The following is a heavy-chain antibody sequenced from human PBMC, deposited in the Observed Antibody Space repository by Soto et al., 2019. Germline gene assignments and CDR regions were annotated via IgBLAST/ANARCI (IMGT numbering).Heavy chain of an antibody. CDR1: GYSFTSYW. Sequence: PGESLKISCKGSGYSFTSYWIGWVRQMPGKGLEWMGIIYPGDSDTRYSPSFQGQVTISADKSISTAYLQWSSLKASDTAMYYCATRAREYYYGSGSPPKDYYYGMDVWGQGTTVTVSS. CDR3: ATRAREYYYGSGSPPKDYYYGMDV. V-gene: IGHV5-51*01. CDR2: IYPGDSDT. J-gene: IGHJ6*02. D-gene: IGHD3-10*01.